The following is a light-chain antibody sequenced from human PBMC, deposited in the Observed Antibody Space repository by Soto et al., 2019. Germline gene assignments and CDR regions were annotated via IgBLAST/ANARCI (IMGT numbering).Light chain of an antibody. J-gene: IGKJ3*01. CDR3: QQNYMTPLA. Sequence: DIEMTQSPSSLSASVGDRVTITCRASQSISSYLNWYQQKPGKAPRLLIYAVSNLQSGVPSRFSGSGSETDFTLTIRSLQPEDFATYYCQQNYMTPLAFGPGTKVHIK. CDR1: QSISSY. CDR2: AVS. V-gene: IGKV1-39*01.